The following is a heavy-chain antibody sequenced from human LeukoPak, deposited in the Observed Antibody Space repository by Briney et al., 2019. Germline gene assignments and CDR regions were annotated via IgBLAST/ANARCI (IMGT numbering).Heavy chain of an antibody. D-gene: IGHD6-13*01. J-gene: IGHJ4*02. CDR2: INPNSGGT. V-gene: IGHV1-2*02. CDR3: ARDPLGSSSWYVDY. Sequence: ASVKVSCKASGYTFTGYYMHWVRQATGQGLEWMGWINPNSGGTNYAQKFQGRVTMTRDTSISTAYMELSRLRSDDTAVYYCARDPLGSSSWYVDYWGQGTPVTVSS. CDR1: GYTFTGYY.